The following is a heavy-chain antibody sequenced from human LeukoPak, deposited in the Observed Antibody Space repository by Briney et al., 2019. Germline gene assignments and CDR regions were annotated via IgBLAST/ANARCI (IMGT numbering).Heavy chain of an antibody. J-gene: IGHJ5*02. D-gene: IGHD6-6*01. CDR3: VRQLVS. V-gene: IGHV3-30*04. Sequence: GGSLRLSCAASGFAFRSYAMHWVRQAPGKGLEWVAVISYDGSNKYYADSVKGRFTISRDNSKNTLYLQMNSLRAEDTAVYYCVRQLVSWGQGTLVTVSS. CDR1: GFAFRSYA. CDR2: ISYDGSNK.